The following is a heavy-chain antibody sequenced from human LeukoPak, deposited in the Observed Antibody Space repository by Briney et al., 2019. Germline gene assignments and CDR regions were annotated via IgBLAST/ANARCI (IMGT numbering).Heavy chain of an antibody. CDR3: ARGDQHGCDY. J-gene: IGHJ4*02. D-gene: IGHD5-24*01. CDR1: GFSFSSYA. V-gene: IGHV3-30-3*01. Sequence: GRSLRLSCAASGFSFSSYAMHWVRQAPGKGLEWVALISYDGSNKYYADSVKGRFTISRDNSKNTVYLQMNSLRPEDTAVYHCARGDQHGCDYWGQGTLVTVSS. CDR2: ISYDGSNK.